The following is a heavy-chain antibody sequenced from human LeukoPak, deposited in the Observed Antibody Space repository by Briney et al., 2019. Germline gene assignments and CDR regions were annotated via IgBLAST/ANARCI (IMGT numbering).Heavy chain of an antibody. CDR1: GGSISSGDYY. V-gene: IGHV4-30-4*01. Sequence: SETQSLTCTVSGGSISSGDYYWSWIRQPPGKGLEWIGYIYYSGSTYYNPSLKSRVTISVDTSKNQFSLKLSSVTAADTAVYYCASARIIAYCGGDCYYFDYWGQGTLVTVSS. CDR2: IYYSGST. D-gene: IGHD2-21*02. CDR3: ASARIIAYCGGDCYYFDY. J-gene: IGHJ4*02.